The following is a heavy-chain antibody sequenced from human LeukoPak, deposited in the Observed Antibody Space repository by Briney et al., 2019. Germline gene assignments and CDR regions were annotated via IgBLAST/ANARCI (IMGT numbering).Heavy chain of an antibody. Sequence: SETLSLTCTVSGGPISSYYWSWIRQPAGKGLEWIGRIYTSGSTNYNPSLKSRVTMSVDTSKNQFSLKLSSVTAADTAVYYCESGTQQQWSSFWGQGTLVTVSS. V-gene: IGHV4-4*07. J-gene: IGHJ4*02. CDR1: GGPISSYY. CDR3: ESGTQQQWSSF. D-gene: IGHD3-10*01. CDR2: IYTSGST.